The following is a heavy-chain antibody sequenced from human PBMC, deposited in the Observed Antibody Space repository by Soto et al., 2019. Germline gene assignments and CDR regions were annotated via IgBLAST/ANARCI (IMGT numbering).Heavy chain of an antibody. CDR3: ASSSSWVDWFDP. V-gene: IGHV1-3*01. Sequence: ASVKVSCKASGYTFTSYGISWVRQAPGQRLEWMGWINAGNGNTKYSQKFQGRVTITRDTSASTAYMELSSLRSEDTAVYYCASSSSWVDWFDPWGQGTPVTVSS. CDR2: INAGNGNT. J-gene: IGHJ5*02. D-gene: IGHD2-2*01. CDR1: GYTFTSYG.